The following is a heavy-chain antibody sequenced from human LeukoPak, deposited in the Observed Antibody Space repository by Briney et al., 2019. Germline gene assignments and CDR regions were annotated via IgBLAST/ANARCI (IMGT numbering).Heavy chain of an antibody. J-gene: IGHJ5*02. CDR1: GYTFTGYF. Sequence: ASVKVSCKASGYTFTGYFMHWVRQAPGQGLEWVGRINPDSGGTNYAQKFQGRVSMTRDTSINTAYMELSRLTSDDTAIYYCAKDYRIWTAQANWFDPWGQGTLVTVS. V-gene: IGHV1-2*06. CDR3: AKDYRIWTAQANWFDP. D-gene: IGHD3/OR15-3a*01. CDR2: INPDSGGT.